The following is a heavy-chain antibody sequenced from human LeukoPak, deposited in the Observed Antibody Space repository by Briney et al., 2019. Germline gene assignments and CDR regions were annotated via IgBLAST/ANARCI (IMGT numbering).Heavy chain of an antibody. CDR3: AREQWLGDYYYYYGMGV. CDR2: ISAYNGNT. D-gene: IGHD6-19*01. CDR1: GYTFTSYG. J-gene: IGHJ6*02. V-gene: IGHV1-18*01. Sequence: ASVKVSCKASGYTFTSYGISWVRQAPGQGLEWMGWISAYNGNTNYAQKLQGRVTMTTDTSTSTAYMELRSLRSDDTAVYYCAREQWLGDYYYYYGMGVWGQGTTVTVSS.